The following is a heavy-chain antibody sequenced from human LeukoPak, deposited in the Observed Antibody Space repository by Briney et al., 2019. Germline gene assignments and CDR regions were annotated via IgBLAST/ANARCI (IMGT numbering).Heavy chain of an antibody. CDR3: AKGGGGRLIYYYYMDV. D-gene: IGHD3-16*01. CDR1: GFTFSTYS. Sequence: GGSLRLSCAASGFTFSTYSMNWVRQAPGKGLEWVSSISSSSTYIYYADSVKGRFTISRDNAKNSLYLQMNSLRAEDMALYYCAKGGGGRLIYYYYMDVWGKGTTVTVSS. CDR2: ISSSSTYI. J-gene: IGHJ6*03. V-gene: IGHV3-21*04.